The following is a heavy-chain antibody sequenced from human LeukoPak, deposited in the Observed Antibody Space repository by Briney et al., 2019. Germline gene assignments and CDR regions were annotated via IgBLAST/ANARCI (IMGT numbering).Heavy chain of an antibody. V-gene: IGHV3-21*01. D-gene: IGHD6-19*01. J-gene: IGHJ4*02. CDR3: ARKGIAVAGGDY. Sequence: GGSLRPFWSTFWFTFRSYSMNWGRQGPGEGAEGGSSISSSSSYIYYADSVKGRFTISRDNAKNSLYLQMNSLRAEDTAVYYCARKGIAVAGGDYWGQGTLVTVSS. CDR1: WFTFRSYS. CDR2: ISSSSSYI.